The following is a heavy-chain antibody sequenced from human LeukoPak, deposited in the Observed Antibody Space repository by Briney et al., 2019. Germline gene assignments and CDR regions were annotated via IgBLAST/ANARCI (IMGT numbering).Heavy chain of an antibody. CDR2: TSVYNGDT. CDR1: GYTFNTYG. Sequence: GASVKVSCKASGYTFNTYGVGWVRQAPGQGLEWMGWTSVYNGDTHYIQKLQGRVTMTTDRATSTAYMELRSLRADDTAVYYCARVSSTYYDILTAYYGYWGQGTLVTVSS. V-gene: IGHV1-18*01. D-gene: IGHD3-9*01. J-gene: IGHJ4*02. CDR3: ARVSSTYYDILTAYYGY.